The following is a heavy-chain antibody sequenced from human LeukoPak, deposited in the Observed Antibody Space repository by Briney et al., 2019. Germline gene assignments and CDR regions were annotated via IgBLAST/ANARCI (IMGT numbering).Heavy chain of an antibody. CDR1: GFSFTNAW. CDR2: IKSSADGGTT. V-gene: IGHV3-15*01. CDR3: AKYDTSVNFDY. J-gene: IGHJ4*02. D-gene: IGHD3-22*01. Sequence: GGSLRLSCVASGFSFTNAWMSRVRQAPGKGLEWVGHIKSSADGGTTDYAAPVKGRFIISRDDSKDTLYLQVNSLRTDDTAVCYCAKYDTSVNFDYWGQGTLVTVSS.